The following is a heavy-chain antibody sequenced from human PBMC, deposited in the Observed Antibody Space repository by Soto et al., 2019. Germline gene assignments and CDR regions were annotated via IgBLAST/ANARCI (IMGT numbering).Heavy chain of an antibody. Sequence: GGSLRLSCAASGFTFSKAWMNWVRQAPGKGLEWVSVIYSGGSTYYADSVKGRFTISRDNSKNTLYLQMNGLRAEDTAVYYCARDRIPTGMDVWGQGTTVTVSS. V-gene: IGHV3-66*01. CDR1: GFTFSKAW. CDR3: ARDRIPTGMDV. J-gene: IGHJ6*02. CDR2: IYSGGST.